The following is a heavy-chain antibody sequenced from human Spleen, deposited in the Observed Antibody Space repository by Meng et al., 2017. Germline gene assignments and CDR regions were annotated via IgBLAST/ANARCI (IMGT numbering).Heavy chain of an antibody. J-gene: IGHJ4*02. CDR2: IYFTGTT. CDR3: ARDRIFDY. CDR1: GCSISSSSYY. D-gene: IGHD2-15*01. Sequence: TPAETLSLTCPVSGCSISSSSYYWGWIRQPPGKGLEWIGSIYFTGTTYNNPSLERRVTISVDTSKNQFSLKLRSVTAADTAVYYCARDRIFDYWGQGALVTVSS. V-gene: IGHV4-39*07.